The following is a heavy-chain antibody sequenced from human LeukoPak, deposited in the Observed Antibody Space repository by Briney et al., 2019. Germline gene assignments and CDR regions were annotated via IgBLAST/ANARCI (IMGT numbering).Heavy chain of an antibody. Sequence: GASVKVSCKASGNTFKNYDINWVRQATGQGLEWMGWMNPNSGNTGFAQKFQDRVSMTRDTSINTAYMELTSLRSGDTAVYYCARATPGGLHGYSFDYWGQGTVVTVYS. D-gene: IGHD5-24*01. CDR2: MNPNSGNT. CDR1: GNTFKNYD. CDR3: ARATPGGLHGYSFDY. V-gene: IGHV1-8*02. J-gene: IGHJ4*02.